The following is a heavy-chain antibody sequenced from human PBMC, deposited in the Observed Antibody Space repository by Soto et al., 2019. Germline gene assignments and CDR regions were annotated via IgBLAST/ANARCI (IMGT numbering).Heavy chain of an antibody. CDR1: GGTFSSYA. V-gene: IGHV1-69*13. CDR3: ARDPPYYYDSSGYNDY. D-gene: IGHD3-22*01. J-gene: IGHJ4*02. Sequence: SVKVSCKASGGTFSSYAISWVRPAPGQGLEWMGGIIPIFGTANYAQKFQGGVTITADESTSTAYMELSSLRSEDTAVYYCARDPPYYYDSSGYNDYWGQGTLVTVSS. CDR2: IIPIFGTA.